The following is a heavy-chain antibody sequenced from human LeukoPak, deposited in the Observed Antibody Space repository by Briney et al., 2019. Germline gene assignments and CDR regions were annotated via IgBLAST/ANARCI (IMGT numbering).Heavy chain of an antibody. J-gene: IGHJ6*02. CDR3: ARMEYYYDSSGYPHSYYGMDV. CDR2: IYYSGST. CDR1: GGSISRYY. V-gene: IGHV4-59*08. Sequence: PETLSLTCTVSGGSISRYYWSWIRQPPGKGLEWIGYIYYSGSTNYNPSLKSRVTISVDTSKNQFSLKLSSVTAADTAVYYCARMEYYYDSSGYPHSYYGMDVWGQGTTVTVSS. D-gene: IGHD3-22*01.